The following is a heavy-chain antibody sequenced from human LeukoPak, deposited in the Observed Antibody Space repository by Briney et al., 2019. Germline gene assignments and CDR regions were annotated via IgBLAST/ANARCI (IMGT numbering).Heavy chain of an antibody. CDR1: GDSIRSSSYD. V-gene: IGHV4-39*01. D-gene: IGHD3-22*01. CDR2: IYYSGRT. Sequence: PSETLSLTCTVSGDSIRSSSYDWDWIRQPPGKGLEWIGTIYYSGRTYYNPSLKSRVTISIDTSKNQFSLKLTSVTAADTAVYYCARRRYYDSSGYLDWGQGTLLTVSS. CDR3: ARRRYYDSSGYLD. J-gene: IGHJ1*01.